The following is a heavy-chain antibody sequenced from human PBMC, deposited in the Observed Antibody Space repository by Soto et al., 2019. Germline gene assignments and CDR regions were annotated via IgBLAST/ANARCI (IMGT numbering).Heavy chain of an antibody. CDR1: GYTLTELS. CDR3: ATMVGLRFLEWTIFDY. D-gene: IGHD3-3*01. V-gene: IGHV1-24*01. CDR2: FDPEDGET. Sequence: VASVKVSCKVSGYTLTELSMHWVRQAPGKGLEWMGGFDPEDGETIYAQKFQGRVTMTEDTSTDTAYMELSSLRSEDTAVYYCATMVGLRFLEWTIFDYWGQGTLVTVSS. J-gene: IGHJ4*02.